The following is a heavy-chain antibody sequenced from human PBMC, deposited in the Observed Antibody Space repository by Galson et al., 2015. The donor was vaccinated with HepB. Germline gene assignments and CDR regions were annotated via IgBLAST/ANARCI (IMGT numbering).Heavy chain of an antibody. J-gene: IGHJ6*03. CDR2: ISNSAIYT. CDR3: ARVADVDYGYHYHLDL. CDR1: GFTFSDYY. Sequence: SLRLSCAASGFTFSDYYMHWVRQAPGKGLEWISYISNSAIYTNYADSVKGRFTISRDNAKNSLYLQMNSLRAEDTAVYYWARVADVDYGYHYHLDLWGQGTTVTVSS. V-gene: IGHV3-11*06. D-gene: IGHD4-17*01.